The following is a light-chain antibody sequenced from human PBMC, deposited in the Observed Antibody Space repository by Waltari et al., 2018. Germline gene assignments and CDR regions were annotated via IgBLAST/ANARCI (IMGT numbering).Light chain of an antibody. J-gene: IGLJ3*02. CDR1: SSNLRAGND. CDR2: GNN. V-gene: IGLV1-40*01. Sequence: QSVLKQPTSMSGAPGQRVTIPCTGTSSNLRAGNDVTWSQVFPGTAPKLLIYGNNNRPSGVPDRFSGSKSDTSASLAIGGLQAEDEADYYCQSFDIRLSGGVVFGGGTKVTVL. CDR3: QSFDIRLSGGVV.